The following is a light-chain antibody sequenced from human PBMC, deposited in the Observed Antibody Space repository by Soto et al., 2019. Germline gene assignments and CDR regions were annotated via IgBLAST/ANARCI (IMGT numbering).Light chain of an antibody. Sequence: QSALTQPASVSGSPGQSITISCTGTSSDVGGYNYVSWYQQHPGKAPKLMIYEVSNRPSGVSNRFSASKSGNTASLAISGLQAKDEADYYCSSYTTSSTVVFGGGTKLTVL. CDR1: SSDVGGYNY. V-gene: IGLV2-14*01. CDR2: EVS. CDR3: SSYTTSSTVV. J-gene: IGLJ3*02.